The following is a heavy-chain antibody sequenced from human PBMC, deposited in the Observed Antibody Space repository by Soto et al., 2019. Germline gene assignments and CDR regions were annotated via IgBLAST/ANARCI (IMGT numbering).Heavy chain of an antibody. V-gene: IGHV5-51*01. J-gene: IGHJ5*02. D-gene: IGHD3-3*01. CDR2: IYPGDSDT. Sequence: PGESLKISCKGSGYSFTSYWIGWVRQMPGKGLEWMGIIYPGDSDTRYSPSFQGQVTISADKSISTAYLQWSSLKASDTAIYYCARLKDFWSGGHAPNWFDPWGQGTLVTSPQ. CDR3: ARLKDFWSGGHAPNWFDP. CDR1: GYSFTSYW.